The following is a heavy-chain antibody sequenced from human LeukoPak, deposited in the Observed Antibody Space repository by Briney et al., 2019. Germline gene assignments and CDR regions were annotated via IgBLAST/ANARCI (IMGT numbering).Heavy chain of an antibody. CDR1: GGSISSYY. J-gene: IGHJ6*03. D-gene: IGHD2-2*01. CDR2: IYTSGST. CDR3: ARDTVCSSTSCQEREDYYYYMDV. V-gene: IGHV4-4*07. Sequence: PSETLSLTCTVSGGSISSYYWSWIRQPAGKGLEWIGRIYTSGSTNYNPSLKSRVTMSVATSKNQFSLKLSSVTAADTAVYYCARDTVCSSTSCQEREDYYYYMDVWGKGTTVTVFS.